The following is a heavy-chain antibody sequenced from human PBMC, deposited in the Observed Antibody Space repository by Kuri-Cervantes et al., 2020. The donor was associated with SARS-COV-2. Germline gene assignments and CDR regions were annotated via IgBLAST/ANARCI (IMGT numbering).Heavy chain of an antibody. J-gene: IGHJ4*02. Sequence: GGSLRLSCAASGFTFSSYDMHWVRQATGKVLEWVSAIGTAGDTYYPGSVKGRFTISRENAKNSLYLQMNSLRAEDTAVYYCARERVYGTGLDYWGQGTLVTVSS. V-gene: IGHV3-13*01. CDR3: ARERVYGTGLDY. D-gene: IGHD5/OR15-5a*01. CDR2: IGTAGDT. CDR1: GFTFSSYD.